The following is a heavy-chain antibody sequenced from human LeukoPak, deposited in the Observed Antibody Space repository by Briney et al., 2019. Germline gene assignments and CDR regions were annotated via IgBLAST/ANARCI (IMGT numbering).Heavy chain of an antibody. Sequence: ASVKVSCKASGYTFTNYDISWVRQAPGQGPEWMGWISGYNGNTKNVQKFQGRVTMTTDTSTTIGYMELRSLRYDDTAVYYCARDRAFRNDFWSATDALDFWGQGTMVTVSS. D-gene: IGHD3-3*01. CDR2: ISGYNGNT. J-gene: IGHJ3*01. CDR1: GYTFTNYD. CDR3: ARDRAFRNDFWSATDALDF. V-gene: IGHV1-18*01.